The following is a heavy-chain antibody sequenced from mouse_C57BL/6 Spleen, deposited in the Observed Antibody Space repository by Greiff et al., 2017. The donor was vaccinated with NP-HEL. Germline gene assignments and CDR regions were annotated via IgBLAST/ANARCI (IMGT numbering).Heavy chain of an antibody. D-gene: IGHD2-4*01. CDR2: IYPRSGNT. V-gene: IGHV1-81*01. J-gene: IGHJ4*01. CDR1: GYTFTSYG. Sequence: QVQLQQSGAELARPGASVKLSCKASGYTFTSYGISWVKQRTGQGLEWIGEIYPRSGNTYYNEKFKGKATLTADKSSSTAYMELRILTSEDSAVYFCARRFYDYDGYYYAMDYWGQGTSVTVSS. CDR3: ARRFYDYDGYYYAMDY.